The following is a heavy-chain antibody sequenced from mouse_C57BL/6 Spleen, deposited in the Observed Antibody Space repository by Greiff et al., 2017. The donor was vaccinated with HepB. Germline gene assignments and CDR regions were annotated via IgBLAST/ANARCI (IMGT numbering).Heavy chain of an antibody. CDR1: GYSITSGYY. J-gene: IGHJ3*01. Sequence: EVQLQQSGPGLVKPSQSLSLTCSVTGYSITSGYYWNWIRQFPGNKLEWMGYISYDGSNNYNPSLKNRIAITRDTSKNQFFLKLNSVTTEDTATYYCARDGDGYYVGFAYWGQGTLVTVSA. D-gene: IGHD2-3*01. CDR3: ARDGDGYYVGFAY. CDR2: ISYDGSN. V-gene: IGHV3-6*01.